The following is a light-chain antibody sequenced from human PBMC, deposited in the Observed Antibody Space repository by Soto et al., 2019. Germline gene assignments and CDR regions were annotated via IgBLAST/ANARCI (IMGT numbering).Light chain of an antibody. CDR3: QQLSRYPLT. J-gene: IGKJ4*01. Sequence: DIQLTQSPSFLSASVGDTVTITFRASQALSNYLAWYQQKPGKAPDLLIYSASTLQSGVPSRFSGSGSETEFSLTIRALQPEDFATYYCQQLSRYPLTFGGGTKVDIK. CDR1: QALSNY. CDR2: SAS. V-gene: IGKV1-9*01.